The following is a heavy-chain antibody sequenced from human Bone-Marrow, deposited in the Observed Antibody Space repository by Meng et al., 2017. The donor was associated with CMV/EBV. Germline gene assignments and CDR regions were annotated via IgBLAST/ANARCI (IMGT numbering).Heavy chain of an antibody. CDR3: ARSYCSSTSCYDFFDY. CDR2: ISSSSSYI. V-gene: IGHV3-21*01. Sequence: GESLKISCAASGFTFSSYSMNWVRQAPGKGLEWVSSISSSSSYIYYADSVKGRFTISRDNAKNSLYLQMNSLRAEDTAVYYCARSYCSSTSCYDFFDYWGQGTLVTVSS. D-gene: IGHD2-2*01. CDR1: GFTFSSYS. J-gene: IGHJ4*02.